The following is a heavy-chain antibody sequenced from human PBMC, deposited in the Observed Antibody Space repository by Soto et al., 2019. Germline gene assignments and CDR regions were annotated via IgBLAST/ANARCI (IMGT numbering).Heavy chain of an antibody. V-gene: IGHV3-23*01. CDR1: GFTFSSYA. CDR2: ISGSGGST. J-gene: IGHJ4*02. D-gene: IGHD3-16*01. CDR3: TGDYVRGYYFYY. Sequence: GGSLRLSCAASGFTFSSYAMSWVRQAPGKGLEWVSAISGSGGSTYYADSVKGRFTNSRDNSKNTLYLQMNSLKAEDTAVYYGTGDYVRGYYFYYWGQGTLVTVSS.